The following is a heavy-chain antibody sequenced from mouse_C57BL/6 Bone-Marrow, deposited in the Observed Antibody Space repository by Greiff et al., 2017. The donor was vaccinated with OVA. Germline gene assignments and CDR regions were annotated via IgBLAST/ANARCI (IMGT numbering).Heavy chain of an antibody. CDR1: GFSLTSYG. CDR3: ARDWYFDV. CDR2: IWSGGST. Sequence: VQLQQSGPGLVQPSQSLSITCTVSGFSLTSYGVHWVRQSPGKGLEWLGVIWSGGSTDYNAAFISRLSISKDNSKSQVFFKMNSLQADDTAIYYCARDWYFDVWGTGTTVTVSP. V-gene: IGHV2-2*01. J-gene: IGHJ1*03.